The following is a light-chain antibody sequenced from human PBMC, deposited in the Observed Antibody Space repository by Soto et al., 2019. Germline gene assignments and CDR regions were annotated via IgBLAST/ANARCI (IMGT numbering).Light chain of an antibody. CDR1: QSVSIY. Sequence: EIVLKQSPGTLSLSQGERATLSCRASQSVSIYLAWYQQKPGQAPRLLIYDASNRATGIPARFSGSGSGTDFTLTISSLEPDDFGVYYCQQRYNWPPLTFGGGTMVDIK. V-gene: IGKV3-11*01. CDR3: QQRYNWPPLT. CDR2: DAS. J-gene: IGKJ4*01.